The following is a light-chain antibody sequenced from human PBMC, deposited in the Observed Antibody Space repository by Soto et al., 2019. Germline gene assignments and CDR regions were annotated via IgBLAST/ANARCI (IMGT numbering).Light chain of an antibody. V-gene: IGKV3-15*01. CDR1: QSISTN. Sequence: ETVMTQSPATLSVSPGERATLACSAGQSISTNLAWYQQNPGQAPRLLIYGATTRATGIPSRFSGSGSGTEVTLTISSLQSEDFAVYYCQQYKNWPLTCGGGTQVEIK. CDR3: QQYKNWPLT. J-gene: IGKJ4*01. CDR2: GAT.